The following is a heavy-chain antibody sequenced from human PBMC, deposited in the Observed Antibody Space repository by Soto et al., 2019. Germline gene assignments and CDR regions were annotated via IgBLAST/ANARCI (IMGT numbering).Heavy chain of an antibody. CDR2: IYHGGST. CDR1: GTSISSSYW. CDR3: ARVDIVLVPAAVRRDYYYYGTDV. V-gene: IGHV4-4*02. D-gene: IGHD2-2*03. Sequence: PSETLSLTCAVSGTSISSSYWWSWVRQPPGKGLEWIGEIYHGGSTNYNPSLKSRVTISVDKSKNHFSLKVSSVTAADTAVYYCARVDIVLVPAAVRRDYYYYGTDVWGQGPTVTVSS. J-gene: IGHJ6*02.